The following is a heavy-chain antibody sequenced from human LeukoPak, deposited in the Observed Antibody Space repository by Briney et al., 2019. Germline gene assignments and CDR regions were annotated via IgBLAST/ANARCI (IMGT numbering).Heavy chain of an antibody. CDR3: ARTHSSSSLGYYFDY. Sequence: SETLSLTCAVYGGSFSGYYWSWIRQPPGKGLEWIGEINHSGSTNYNPSLKSRVTISVDTSKNQFSLKLSSVTAADTAVYYCARTHSSSSLGYYFDYWGKGTTVTVSS. V-gene: IGHV4-34*01. CDR2: INHSGST. CDR1: GGSFSGYY. D-gene: IGHD6-6*01. J-gene: IGHJ4*03.